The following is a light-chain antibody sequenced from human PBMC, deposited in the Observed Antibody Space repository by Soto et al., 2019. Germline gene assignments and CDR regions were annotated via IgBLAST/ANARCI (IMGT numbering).Light chain of an antibody. CDR3: QQYGPSPA. J-gene: IGKJ2*01. CDR1: HSVTSNY. Sequence: EIVLTQSPGTLSLSPGEGATLSCGASHSVTSNYLAWYQQKSGQTPRLLIYAASIRATGIPDRFNGSGSGTDFTLTISRLEPEDFAVYYCQQYGPSPAFGQGTKVDIK. V-gene: IGKV3-20*01. CDR2: AAS.